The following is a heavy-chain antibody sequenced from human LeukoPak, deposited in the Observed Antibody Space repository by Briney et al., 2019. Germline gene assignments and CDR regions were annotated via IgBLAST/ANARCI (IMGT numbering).Heavy chain of an antibody. CDR3: ARGQYYDFWGPGAFDI. J-gene: IGHJ3*02. D-gene: IGHD3-3*01. CDR1: GGSISSYY. CDR2: IYYSGST. V-gene: IGHV4-59*01. Sequence: SETLSLTCTVSGGSISSYYWSWIRQPPGKGLEWIGYIYYSGSTNYNPSLKSRVTISVDTSKNQFSLKLSSVTAADTAVYYCARGQYYDFWGPGAFDIWGQGTMVTVSS.